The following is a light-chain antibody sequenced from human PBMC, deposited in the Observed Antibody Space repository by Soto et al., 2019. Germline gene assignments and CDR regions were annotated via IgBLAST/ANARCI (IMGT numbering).Light chain of an antibody. CDR3: LQDYNYVT. V-gene: IGKV1-6*01. Sequence: AIEMTQSPSSLSASVGDRVTITCRASQGIGSDLAWYQQRPGKAPKLLIYAVSNLQNGVPSRFSGSGSGTEFTLTITSLQPEDFATYYCLQDYNYVTFVGGTKVEIK. CDR2: AVS. J-gene: IGKJ4*01. CDR1: QGIGSD.